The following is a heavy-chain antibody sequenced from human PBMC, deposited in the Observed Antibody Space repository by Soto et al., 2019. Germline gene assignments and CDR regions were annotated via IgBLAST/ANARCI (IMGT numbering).Heavy chain of an antibody. J-gene: IGHJ4*01. V-gene: IGHV4-34*01. Sequence: PSETLSLTCAVYGGSFSGYYWTWIRQPPEKGLEWIGEINDSGGTDYNPSLKSRVTISLDTSKNQLSLKLSSVTAADTAVYYRARGRKGFSSSCYVDWGHGTLVTVSS. CDR2: INDSGGT. CDR1: GGSFSGYY. CDR3: ARGRKGFSSSCYVD. D-gene: IGHD6-13*01.